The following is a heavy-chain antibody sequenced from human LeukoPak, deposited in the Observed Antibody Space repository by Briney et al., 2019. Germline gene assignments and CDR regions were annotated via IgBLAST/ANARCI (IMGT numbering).Heavy chain of an antibody. CDR2: ISSSSSSI. Sequence: GGSLRLSCAASGFTFSNYGMDWVRQAPGKGLEWVSYISSSSSSIYYADSVKGRFTISRDNAKNSLFLQMNSLRADDTAVYYCARGGAARPDYWRQRT. CDR3: ARGGAARPDY. CDR1: GFTFSNYG. D-gene: IGHD6-6*01. J-gene: IGHJ4*02. V-gene: IGHV3-48*01.